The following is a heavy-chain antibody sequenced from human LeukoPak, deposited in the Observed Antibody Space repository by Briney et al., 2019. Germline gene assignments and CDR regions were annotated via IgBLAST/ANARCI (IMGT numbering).Heavy chain of an antibody. CDR3: ARADPFFDSSGYHYAFDI. Sequence: GASMKVSCKASGYTFTGYYMHWVRQAPGQGLEWMGWINPNSGGTNYAQKFQGRVTMTRDTSISTAYMELSRLRSDDTAVYYCARADPFFDSSGYHYAFDIWGQGTMVTVSS. CDR1: GYTFTGYY. D-gene: IGHD3-22*01. V-gene: IGHV1-2*02. CDR2: INPNSGGT. J-gene: IGHJ3*02.